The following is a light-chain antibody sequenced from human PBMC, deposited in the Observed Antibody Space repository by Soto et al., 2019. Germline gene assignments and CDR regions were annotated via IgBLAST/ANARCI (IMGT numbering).Light chain of an antibody. V-gene: IGKV1-5*01. CDR1: QSVNTW. CDR2: DAS. Sequence: DIQMTQSPSTLSASVGDRVTIACRASQSVNTWLAWYQKKPGKAPKLLIYDASNLRSGVPSRFSGSGSGTEFTLSISRLQPDDFATYYCQEYNSGWRFGQGTKVEIK. J-gene: IGKJ1*01. CDR3: QEYNSGWR.